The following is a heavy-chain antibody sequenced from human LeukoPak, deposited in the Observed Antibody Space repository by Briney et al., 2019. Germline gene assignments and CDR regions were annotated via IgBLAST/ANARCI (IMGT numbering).Heavy chain of an antibody. Sequence: GASVKVSCTASGYTFTSYAMHWVRQAPGQRLEWMGWINAGNGNTKYSQKFQGRVTITRDTSASTAYMELSSLRSEDTAAYYCARESEGGYSYGGGGYWGQGTLVTVSS. CDR1: GYTFTSYA. CDR2: INAGNGNT. CDR3: ARESEGGYSYGGGGY. V-gene: IGHV1-3*01. J-gene: IGHJ4*02. D-gene: IGHD5-18*01.